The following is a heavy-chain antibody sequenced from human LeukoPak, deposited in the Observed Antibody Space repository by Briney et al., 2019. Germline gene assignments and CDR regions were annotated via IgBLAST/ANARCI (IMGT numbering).Heavy chain of an antibody. D-gene: IGHD3-3*01. CDR1: GYTFTGYY. CDR2: INPNSGGT. V-gene: IGHV1-2*02. CDR3: ARSLSSIFGVVPNWFDP. Sequence: ASVKVSCKASGYTFTGYYMHWVRQAPGQGLEWMGWINPNSGGTNYAQKFQGRVTMTRDTSISTAYMELSSLRSEDTAVYYCARSLSSIFGVVPNWFDPWGQGTLVTVSS. J-gene: IGHJ5*02.